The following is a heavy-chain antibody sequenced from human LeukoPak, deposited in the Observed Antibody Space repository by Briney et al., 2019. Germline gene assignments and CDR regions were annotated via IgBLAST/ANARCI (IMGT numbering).Heavy chain of an antibody. CDR1: GFTFSSYS. Sequence: GGSLRLSCAASGFTFSSYSMNWVRQAPGKGLEWVSSISSGSSYIYYADSVKGRFTISRDNAKNSLYLQMNSLRAEDTVVYYCARDLSAMVRGGAFDIWGQGTMVTVSS. CDR2: ISSGSSYI. D-gene: IGHD3-10*01. J-gene: IGHJ3*02. CDR3: ARDLSAMVRGGAFDI. V-gene: IGHV3-21*01.